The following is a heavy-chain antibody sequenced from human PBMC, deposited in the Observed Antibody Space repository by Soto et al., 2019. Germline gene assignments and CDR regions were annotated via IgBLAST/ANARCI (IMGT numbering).Heavy chain of an antibody. CDR3: ARGEGVAGNGPGIDY. CDR2: ISAYNGNT. Sequence: QVQLVQSGAEVKKPGASVKVSCKASGYTFTSYGISWVRQAPGQGLEWMGWISAYNGNTNYAQKLQGRVTMTTDTSTSTAHTWRRSLRSDDTRVYYCARGEGVAGNGPGIDYWGQGTLVTLSS. D-gene: IGHD6-19*01. V-gene: IGHV1-18*01. CDR1: GYTFTSYG. J-gene: IGHJ4*02.